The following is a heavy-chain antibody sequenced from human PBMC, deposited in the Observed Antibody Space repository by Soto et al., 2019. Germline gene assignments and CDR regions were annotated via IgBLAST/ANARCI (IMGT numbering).Heavy chain of an antibody. CDR1: GFTLSSSV. CDR3: AKEGHTSGRCGCFNI. V-gene: IGHV3-30*18. D-gene: IGHD6-19*01. CDR2: ISVDGRND. J-gene: IGHJ3*02. Sequence: GGSLRLSCEASGFTLSSSVMHWVRQAPGKRLERLSVISVDGRNDLHAGAVKGRFTISRDISKNMVYLQMNDLRPDDTAMYFCAKEGHTSGRCGCFNIWGQGTMVTVSS.